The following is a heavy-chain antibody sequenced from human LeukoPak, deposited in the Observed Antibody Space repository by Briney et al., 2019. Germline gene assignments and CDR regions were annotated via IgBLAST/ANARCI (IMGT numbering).Heavy chain of an antibody. CDR1: GFTFDDYA. Sequence: GRSLRLSCAASGFTFDDYAMHWVRQAPGKGLEWVSGISRNSGSIGYADSVKGRFTISRDNAKNSLYLQMNSLRAEDTALYYCAKDIERFGELLSILDYWGQGTLVTVSS. D-gene: IGHD3-10*01. V-gene: IGHV3-9*01. CDR3: AKDIERFGELLSILDY. J-gene: IGHJ4*02. CDR2: ISRNSGSI.